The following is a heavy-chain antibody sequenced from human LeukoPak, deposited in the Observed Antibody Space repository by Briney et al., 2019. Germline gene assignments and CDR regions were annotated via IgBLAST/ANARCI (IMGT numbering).Heavy chain of an antibody. J-gene: IGHJ4*02. CDR2: IYTSGST. V-gene: IGHV4-4*07. Sequence: KSSETLFLTCTVSGGSISSYYWSWIRQPAGKGLEWIGRIYTSGSTNYNPSLKSRVTMSVDTSKNQFSLKLSSVTAADTAVYYCATQTLLMNFDYWGQGTLVTVSS. CDR1: GGSISSYY. D-gene: IGHD3-16*01. CDR3: ATQTLLMNFDY.